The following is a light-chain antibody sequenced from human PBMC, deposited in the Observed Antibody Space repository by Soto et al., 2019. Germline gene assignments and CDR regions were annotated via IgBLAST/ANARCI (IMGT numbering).Light chain of an antibody. CDR2: DAS. Sequence: EIVMTQSPATLSVSPGERATLSCRASQRVSSNLAWYQQKPGQAPSLLIYDASTRATGIPARFSGSASGTEFTLTISSLQSEDFAVYYCQQYNNWPQTFGQGTKVEIK. CDR3: QQYNNWPQT. J-gene: IGKJ1*01. CDR1: QRVSSN. V-gene: IGKV3-15*01.